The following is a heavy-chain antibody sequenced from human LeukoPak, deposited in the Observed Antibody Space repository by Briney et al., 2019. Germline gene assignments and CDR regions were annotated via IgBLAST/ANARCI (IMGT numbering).Heavy chain of an antibody. CDR2: IYSGGST. J-gene: IGHJ4*02. V-gene: IGHV3-53*01. CDR3: VLYYYDTSGYYYEY. CDR1: GFTVSSNY. Sequence: GGSLRLSCAASGFTVSSNYMNWVRQAPGKGLEWVSIIYSGGSTYYADSVKGRFTISRDNSKNTLYLQMNSLRAEDTAVYYCVLYYYDTSGYYYEYWGQGTLVTVSS. D-gene: IGHD3-22*01.